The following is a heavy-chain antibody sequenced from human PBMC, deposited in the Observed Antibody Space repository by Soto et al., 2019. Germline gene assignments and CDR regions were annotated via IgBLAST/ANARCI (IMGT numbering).Heavy chain of an antibody. CDR1: GGSISSNNW. J-gene: IGHJ6*02. CDR2: IQHRDST. Sequence: QVQLQESGPGLVKPSGTLSLTCAVSGGSISSNNWWSWVRQAPGKGLEWIGEIQHRDSTNYNPTLKSRVNISVDKSKNEFSLKVKSVTAADTAVYYCGCRVEDISYDYYGMDVWGQGTTVTVSS. CDR3: GCRVEDISYDYYGMDV. V-gene: IGHV4-4*02. D-gene: IGHD2-15*01.